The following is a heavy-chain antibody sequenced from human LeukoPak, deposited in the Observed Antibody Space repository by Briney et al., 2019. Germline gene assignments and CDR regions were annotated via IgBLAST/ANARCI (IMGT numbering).Heavy chain of an antibody. CDR2: INPNSGGT. V-gene: IGHV1-2*02. Sequence: ASVKVSCKASGYTFTGYYMHWVRQAPGQGLEWMGWINPNSGGTNYAQKFQGRVTMTRDTSISTAYMELSRLRSDDTAVYYCARGAILGYCSGGSCYEDDYWGQGTLVTVSS. D-gene: IGHD2-15*01. J-gene: IGHJ4*02. CDR1: GYTFTGYY. CDR3: ARGAILGYCSGGSCYEDDY.